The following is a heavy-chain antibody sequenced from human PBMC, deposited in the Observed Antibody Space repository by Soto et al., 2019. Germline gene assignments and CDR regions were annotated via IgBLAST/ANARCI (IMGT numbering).Heavy chain of an antibody. CDR2: ISYDGSNK. Sequence: GGSLRLSCAAPGFTFSSYALHWVRQAPVKGLEWVAVISYDGSNKYYADSVKGRFTISRDNSKNTLYLQMNSLRAEDTAVYYCARDGILMAMVTFYFDYWGQGTLVTVYS. D-gene: IGHD5-18*01. CDR3: ARDGILMAMVTFYFDY. V-gene: IGHV3-30-3*01. CDR1: GFTFSSYA. J-gene: IGHJ4*02.